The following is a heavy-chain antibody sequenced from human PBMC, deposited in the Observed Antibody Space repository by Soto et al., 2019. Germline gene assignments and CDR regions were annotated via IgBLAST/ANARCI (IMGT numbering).Heavy chain of an antibody. CDR1: GGSVSSGSYY. CDR2: IYYSGST. J-gene: IGHJ5*02. D-gene: IGHD4-17*01. CDR3: ARDDDYVALDP. V-gene: IGHV4-61*01. Sequence: QVQLQESGPGLVKPSETLSLTCTVSGGSVSSGSYYWGWIRQPPGKGLEWIGYIYYSGSTNYKPSLKSRITISVDTSKNQFSLKLTSVTAADTAVYYCARDDDYVALDPWGQGTLVTVSS.